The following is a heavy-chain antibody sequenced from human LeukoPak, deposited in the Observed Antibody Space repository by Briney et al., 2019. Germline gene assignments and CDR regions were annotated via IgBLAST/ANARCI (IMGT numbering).Heavy chain of an antibody. CDR1: GFTVSSSY. V-gene: IGHV4-39*01. Sequence: PGGSLRLSCAASGFTVSSSYMSWVRQAPGKGLEWIGSVYYTGSTYSYPSLRSRLTVSVDTPKNQFSLKMNSVTAADTAVYYCARLDSSNWYHFDSWGQGTLVTVSS. D-gene: IGHD6-13*01. J-gene: IGHJ4*02. CDR3: ARLDSSNWYHFDS. CDR2: VYYTGST.